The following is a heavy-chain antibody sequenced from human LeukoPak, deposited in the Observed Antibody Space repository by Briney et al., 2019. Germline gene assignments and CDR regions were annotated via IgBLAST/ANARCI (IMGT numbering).Heavy chain of an antibody. CDR3: AKVRNIYDSSGRYFDY. D-gene: IGHD3-22*01. Sequence: GGSLRLSCAASGFTFSSYAMTWVRQAPGKGLEWVSTISGSGGSTYYADSVKGRFTISRDNAKNTLDLQMNSLRAEDTAVYYCAKVRNIYDSSGRYFDYWGQGTLVTVSS. CDR2: ISGSGGST. J-gene: IGHJ4*02. V-gene: IGHV3-23*01. CDR1: GFTFSSYA.